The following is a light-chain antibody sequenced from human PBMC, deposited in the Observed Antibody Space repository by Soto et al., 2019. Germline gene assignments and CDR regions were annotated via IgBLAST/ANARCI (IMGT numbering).Light chain of an antibody. V-gene: IGKV1-8*01. Sequence: AFRMTQSPSSLSASTGDRVTITCRASQGISSYLAWYQQKPGKAPKLLIYAASTLQSGVPSRFSGSGSGTDFTLTISCLQSEDFATYYCHQYYSYPQTFGQGTKVDIK. J-gene: IGKJ1*01. CDR1: QGISSY. CDR3: HQYYSYPQT. CDR2: AAS.